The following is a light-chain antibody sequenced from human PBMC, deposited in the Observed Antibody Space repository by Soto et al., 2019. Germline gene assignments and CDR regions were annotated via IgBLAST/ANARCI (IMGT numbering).Light chain of an antibody. CDR2: KAS. CDR1: QTISSW. J-gene: IGKJ1*01. V-gene: IGKV1-5*03. CDR3: QHYNSYSEA. Sequence: DSQMTQSPSTLSGSVGDRVTITCRAIQTISSWLAWYQQKPGKAPKLLIYKASTLKSGVPSRFSGSGSGTEFTLTIISLQPDDFATYCCQHYNSYSEAFGQGTKVELK.